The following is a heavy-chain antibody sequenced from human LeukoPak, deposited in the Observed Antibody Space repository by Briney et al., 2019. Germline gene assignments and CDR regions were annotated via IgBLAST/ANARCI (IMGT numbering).Heavy chain of an antibody. Sequence: GESLKISCKGSGYSFTNYWIAWVRQMPGKGLEWMGIIYPGDSDTKYSPSFEGQVTISADKSINTAYLQWNSLKASDTAIYYCASDTSGYYFLDLWGRGTLVIVSS. CDR1: GYSFTNYW. V-gene: IGHV5-51*01. D-gene: IGHD3-22*01. CDR3: ASDTSGYYFLDL. CDR2: IYPGDSDT. J-gene: IGHJ2*01.